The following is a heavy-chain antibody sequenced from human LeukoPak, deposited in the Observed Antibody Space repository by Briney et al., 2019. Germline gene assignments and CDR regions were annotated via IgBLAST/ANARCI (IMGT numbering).Heavy chain of an antibody. CDR1: GGSISSYY. Sequence: PSETLSLTCTVSGGSISSYYWSWIRQPPGEGLEWIGYIYYSGSTNYNPSLKSRVTISVDTSKNQFSLKLSSVAAADTAVYYCARLLRESWFDPWGQGTLVTVSS. J-gene: IGHJ5*02. D-gene: IGHD3-3*01. V-gene: IGHV4-59*08. CDR3: ARLLRESWFDP. CDR2: IYYSGST.